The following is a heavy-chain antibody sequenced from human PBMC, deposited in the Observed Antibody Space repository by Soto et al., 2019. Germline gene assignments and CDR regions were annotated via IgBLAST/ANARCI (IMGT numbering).Heavy chain of an antibody. CDR1: DDSISSGAYY. Sequence: SETLSLTCTVPDDSISSGAYYWSWIRQHPGKGLEWIGYISYSGSTYYNPSLKSRATISVDTSKNQFSLKLSSVTAADTAVYYCAREGVEAIAAAVGFWFDPWGQGTLVTVSS. V-gene: IGHV4-31*03. D-gene: IGHD6-13*01. J-gene: IGHJ5*02. CDR2: ISYSGST. CDR3: AREGVEAIAAAVGFWFDP.